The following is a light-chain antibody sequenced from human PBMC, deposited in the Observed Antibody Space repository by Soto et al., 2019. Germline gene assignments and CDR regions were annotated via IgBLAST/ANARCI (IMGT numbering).Light chain of an antibody. V-gene: IGKV3-20*01. Sequence: SVLTQSPATLSLSPGERATLSCRASQSVSNSYLAWYQQKPGQAPRLLIYGASSRATGIPDRFSGSGSGTDFTLTISRLEPEDFAVYYCQQYGSSPETFGQGTKVDIK. CDR3: QQYGSSPET. J-gene: IGKJ1*01. CDR1: QSVSNSY. CDR2: GAS.